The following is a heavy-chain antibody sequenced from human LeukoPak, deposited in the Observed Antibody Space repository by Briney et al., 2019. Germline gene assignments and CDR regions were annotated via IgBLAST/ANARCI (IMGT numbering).Heavy chain of an antibody. CDR2: INPNSGGT. CDR3: ARASPGRDTAMVDDTDFDY. CDR1: GYTFTGYY. V-gene: IGHV1-2*06. D-gene: IGHD5-18*01. Sequence: GASVKVSCKASGYTFTGYYMHWVRQAPGQGLEWMGRINPNSGGTNYAQKFQGRVTMTRDTSISTAYMELSRLRSDDTAVYYCARASPGRDTAMVDDTDFDYWGQGTLVTVSS. J-gene: IGHJ4*02.